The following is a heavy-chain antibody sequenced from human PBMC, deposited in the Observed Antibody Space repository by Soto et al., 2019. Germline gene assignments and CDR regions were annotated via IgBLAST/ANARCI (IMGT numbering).Heavy chain of an antibody. Sequence: XGSLRLSCAASGFTFSSYAMSWVRQAPEKGLEWVSGIVGSGDNTYYADSVKGRSTISRDNSKNTLYLEMNSLRADDTAVYYCAKGLSRFGGNSATFDYWGQGTLVTVSS. CDR2: IVGSGDNT. J-gene: IGHJ4*02. D-gene: IGHD3-10*01. CDR1: GFTFSSYA. V-gene: IGHV3-23*01. CDR3: AKGLSRFGGNSATFDY.